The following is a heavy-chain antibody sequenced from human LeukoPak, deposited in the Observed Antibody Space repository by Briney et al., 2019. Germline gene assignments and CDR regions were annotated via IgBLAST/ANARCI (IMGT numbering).Heavy chain of an antibody. D-gene: IGHD5-12*01. CDR3: ARHVIVATSFYFDY. Sequence: SETLSLTRTVSGGSISSSSYYWGWIRQPPGKGLEWIGSIYYSGSTYYNPSLKSRVTISVDTSKNQFSLKLSSVTAADTAVYYCARHVIVATSFYFDYWGQGTLVTVSS. J-gene: IGHJ4*02. CDR2: IYYSGST. CDR1: GGSISSSSYY. V-gene: IGHV4-39*01.